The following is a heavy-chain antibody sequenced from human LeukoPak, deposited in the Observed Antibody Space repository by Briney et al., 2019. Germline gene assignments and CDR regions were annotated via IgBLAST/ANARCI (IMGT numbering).Heavy chain of an antibody. CDR3: ARQYSGYDAFDY. J-gene: IGHJ4*02. V-gene: IGHV4-30-2*01. Sequence: SETLSLTCAVSGGSISSGGYSWSWIRQPPGKGLEWIGYIYHSGSAYYNPSLKSRVTISVDRSKNQFSLKLSSVTAADTAVYYCARQYSGYDAFDYWGQGTLVTVSS. D-gene: IGHD5-12*01. CDR2: IYHSGSA. CDR1: GGSISSGGYS.